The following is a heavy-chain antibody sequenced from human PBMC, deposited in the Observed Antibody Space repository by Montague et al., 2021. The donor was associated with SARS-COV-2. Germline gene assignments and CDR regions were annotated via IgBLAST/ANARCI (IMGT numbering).Heavy chain of an antibody. D-gene: IGHD3-10*01. CDR1: SPGTVTWDYG. J-gene: IGHJ4*02. CDR3: ARGMIRGVTTPFDY. CDR2: VVFSVNX. V-gene: IGHV4-39*02. Sequence: SETLSLTCPVPSPGTVTWDYGSDRKRTRLRSGHQRIANVVFSVNXYYNPSLQSRGTISVDTSKNHLSLRLSSVTAADTAVYFCARGMIRGVTTPFDYWGQGSQGTVSS.